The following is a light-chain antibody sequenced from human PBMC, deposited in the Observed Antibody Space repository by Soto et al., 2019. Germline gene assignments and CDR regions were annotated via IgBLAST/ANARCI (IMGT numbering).Light chain of an antibody. CDR1: SSDVGSYDH. CDR2: EVS. Sequence: QSVLTQPASVSGSPGQSITISCSGTSSDVGSYDHVAWYQQFPGKTPKLMIYEVSNRPSGVSSRFSGSKSGNTASLTISGLQAEEEADYYCISYTGSSTSYVFGSGTKLTVL. CDR3: ISYTGSSTSYV. J-gene: IGLJ1*01. V-gene: IGLV2-14*01.